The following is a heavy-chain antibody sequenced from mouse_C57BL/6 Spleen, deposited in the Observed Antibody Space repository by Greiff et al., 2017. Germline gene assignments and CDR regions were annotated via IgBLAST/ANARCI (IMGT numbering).Heavy chain of an antibody. J-gene: IGHJ2*01. D-gene: IGHD2-2*01. CDR3: ARDNGYDGDYFDY. CDR2: ISDGGSYT. V-gene: IGHV5-4*01. CDR1: GFTFSSYA. Sequence: EVKLVESGGGLVKPGGSLKLSCAASGFTFSSYAMSWVRQTPEKRLEWVATISDGGSYTYYPDNVKGRFTISRDNAKNNLYLQMSHLKSEDTAMYYCARDNGYDGDYFDYWGQGTTLTVSS.